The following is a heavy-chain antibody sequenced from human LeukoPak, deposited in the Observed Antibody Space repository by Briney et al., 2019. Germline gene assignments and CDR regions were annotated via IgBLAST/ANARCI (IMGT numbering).Heavy chain of an antibody. J-gene: IGHJ5*02. CDR1: GGSISSYY. CDR3: ARPVSAVAGTAGDNWSDP. CDR2: IYYSGST. Sequence: SETLSLTCTLSGGSISSYYWRWIRQPPGQGLEWIGYIYYSGSTNYNPSLKSRVTISVDTSKNQFSLKLSSVTAADTAVYYCARPVSAVAGTAGDNWSDPWGQGTLVTVSS. D-gene: IGHD6-19*01. V-gene: IGHV4-59*08.